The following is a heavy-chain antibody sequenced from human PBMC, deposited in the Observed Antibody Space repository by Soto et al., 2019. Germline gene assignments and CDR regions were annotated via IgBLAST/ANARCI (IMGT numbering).Heavy chain of an antibody. CDR1: GFIFDNYA. D-gene: IGHD2-2*01. Sequence: QVQMVESGGGVVQPGRSLRLSCETSGFIFDNYAMHWVRQAPGKGLHWVAGITYDGGDTYLADSVKGRFTISRDNSRNTLYLQMNSLRPEDTAVYFCARDQYSSSWNWFGPWGQGSLVTVSS. CDR2: ITYDGGDT. J-gene: IGHJ5*02. CDR3: ARDQYSSSWNWFGP. V-gene: IGHV3-30-3*01.